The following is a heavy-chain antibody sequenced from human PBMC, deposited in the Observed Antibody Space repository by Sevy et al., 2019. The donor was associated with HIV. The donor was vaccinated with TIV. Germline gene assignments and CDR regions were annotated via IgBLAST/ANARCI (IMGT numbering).Heavy chain of an antibody. Sequence: SETLPLTCTVSGGSISSYYWSWIRQPPGKGLEWIGYIYYSGSTNYNPSLKSRVTISVDTSKNQFSLKLSSVTAADTAVYYCARAAYCGGDCYSWYFDLWGRRTLVTVSS. CDR1: GGSISSYY. J-gene: IGHJ2*01. CDR3: ARAAYCGGDCYSWYFDL. V-gene: IGHV4-59*01. D-gene: IGHD2-21*02. CDR2: IYYSGST.